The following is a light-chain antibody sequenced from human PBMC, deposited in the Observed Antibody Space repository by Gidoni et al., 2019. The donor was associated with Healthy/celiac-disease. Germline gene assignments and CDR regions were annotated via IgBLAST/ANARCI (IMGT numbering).Light chain of an antibody. CDR1: SSNIGAGYD. CDR2: GNS. CDR3: QSYDSSLSGSKV. Sequence: QSVLTQPPSVSGAPGQRVTISCTGSSSNIGAGYDLHWYQPLPGTAPKLLIYGNSNRPSGVPDRFSGSKSGTSASLAITGLQAEDEADYYCQSYDSSLSGSKVFGGGTKLTVL. J-gene: IGLJ2*01. V-gene: IGLV1-40*01.